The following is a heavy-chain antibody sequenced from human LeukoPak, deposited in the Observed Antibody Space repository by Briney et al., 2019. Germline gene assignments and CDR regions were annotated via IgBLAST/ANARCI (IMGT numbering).Heavy chain of an antibody. Sequence: ASVKVSCKASGGTFSSYAISWVRQAPGQGLEWMGGIIPIFGTANYAQKFQGRVTITADESTSTAYMELSSLRSEDTAVYYCARYYYDSSGYPYWGQGTLVTVSS. CDR1: GGTFSSYA. D-gene: IGHD3-22*01. CDR3: ARYYYDSSGYPY. V-gene: IGHV1-69*13. CDR2: IIPIFGTA. J-gene: IGHJ4*02.